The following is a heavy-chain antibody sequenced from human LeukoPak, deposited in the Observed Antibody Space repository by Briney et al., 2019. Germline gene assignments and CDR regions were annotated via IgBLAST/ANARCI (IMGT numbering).Heavy chain of an antibody. Sequence: GGSLRLSCAASGFTFSSYAMSWVRQAPGKGLEWVSAISGSGGSTYYADSVKGRFTISRDNSKNPLYLKMNSLRAEDTAVYYCAKDYDYVWGSFHSSFDYWGQGTLVAVSS. CDR1: GFTFSSYA. J-gene: IGHJ4*02. CDR2: ISGSGGST. CDR3: AKDYDYVWGSFHSSFDY. V-gene: IGHV3-23*01. D-gene: IGHD3-16*01.